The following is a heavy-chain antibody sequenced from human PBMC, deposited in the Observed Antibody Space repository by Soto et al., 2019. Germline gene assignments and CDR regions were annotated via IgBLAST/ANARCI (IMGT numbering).Heavy chain of an antibody. J-gene: IGHJ4*02. V-gene: IGHV3-30-3*01. Sequence: QVQLVESGGGVVQPGRSLRLSCAASGFTFSSYAMHWVRQAPGKGLEWVAVISYDGSNKYYADSVKGRFTISRDNSKNTSYLQMNSLRAEDTAVYYCARDLGQGYCTNGVCYSFDYWGQGTLVTVSS. D-gene: IGHD2-8*01. CDR3: ARDLGQGYCTNGVCYSFDY. CDR2: ISYDGSNK. CDR1: GFTFSSYA.